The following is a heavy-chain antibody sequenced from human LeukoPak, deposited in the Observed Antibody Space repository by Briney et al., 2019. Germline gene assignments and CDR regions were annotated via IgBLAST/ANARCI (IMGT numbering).Heavy chain of an antibody. J-gene: IGHJ6*02. D-gene: IGHD2-21*01. CDR1: GYSFITYG. CDR2: ISAYNGDT. CDR3: ARTYEDDGMDV. V-gene: IGHV1-18*01. Sequence: ASVKVSCKASGYSFITYGITWVRQAPGQGLEWLGWISAYNGDTKSAQKLQGRVTMTTDTSTSTAYMELRSLRSGDTAIYYCARTYEDDGMDVWGQGTTVIVSS.